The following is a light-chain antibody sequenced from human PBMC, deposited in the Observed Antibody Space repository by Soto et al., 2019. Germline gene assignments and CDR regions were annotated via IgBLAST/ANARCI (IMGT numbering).Light chain of an antibody. CDR2: GAS. J-gene: IGKJ3*01. V-gene: IGKV3-20*01. Sequence: EIVLTQSPGTLSLSPGERVTLSCRASQSVINNYLGWYQQKPGQAPRLLIYGASSRATGIPDRFSGSGSGTEFTLTISRLEPEDFAMCYCQQYGGSPFTFGPGTKVDIK. CDR3: QQYGGSPFT. CDR1: QSVINNY.